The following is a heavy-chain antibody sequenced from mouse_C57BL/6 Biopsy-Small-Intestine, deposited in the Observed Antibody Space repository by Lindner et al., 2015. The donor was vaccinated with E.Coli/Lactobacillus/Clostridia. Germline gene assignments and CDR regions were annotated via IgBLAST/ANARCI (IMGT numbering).Heavy chain of an antibody. CDR1: TDYN. V-gene: IGHV1-39*01. J-gene: IGHJ4*01. CDR2: INPNYGTT. Sequence: TDYNMNWVKQSNGKSLEWIGVINPNYGTTSYNQKFKGKATLTVDQSSSTAYMQLNSLTSEDSAVYYCALQLRLLYAMDYWGQGTSVTVSS. CDR3: ALQLRLLYAMDY. D-gene: IGHD3-2*02.